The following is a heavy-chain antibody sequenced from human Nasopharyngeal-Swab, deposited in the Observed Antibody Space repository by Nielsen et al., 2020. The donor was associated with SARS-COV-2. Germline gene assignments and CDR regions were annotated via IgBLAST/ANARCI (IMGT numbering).Heavy chain of an antibody. Sequence: GGSLRLSCAASGLTLSIYNMNWVRQAPGKGLEWVSLIGGSSDDSIYADSVKGRFTISRDNAKNTLFLQMNSVRVEDTAVYYCVGQSPEGYYYYYMDVWGTGTTVTVSS. CDR1: GLTLSIYN. CDR2: IGGSSDDS. CDR3: VGQSPEGYYYYYMDV. V-gene: IGHV3-21*01. J-gene: IGHJ6*03.